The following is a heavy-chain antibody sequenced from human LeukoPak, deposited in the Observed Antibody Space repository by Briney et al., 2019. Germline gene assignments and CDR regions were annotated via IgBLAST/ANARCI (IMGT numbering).Heavy chain of an antibody. J-gene: IGHJ4*02. Sequence: ASVKVSCKASGYRFTGYYIHWARQAPGQGLEWMGWINPNSGGTNYAQKFQGRVTMTRDTSVSTAYMEVSRLRSDDTAVYYCARDRRGYYDSGSYYPLIWGQGTLVTVSS. V-gene: IGHV1-2*02. CDR3: ARDRRGYYDSGSYYPLI. D-gene: IGHD3-10*01. CDR1: GYRFTGYY. CDR2: INPNSGGT.